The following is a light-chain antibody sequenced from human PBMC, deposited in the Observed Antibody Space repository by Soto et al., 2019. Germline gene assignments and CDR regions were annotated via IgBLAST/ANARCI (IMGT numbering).Light chain of an antibody. CDR2: DVT. Sequence: QSALTQPRSVSGSPGQSVTISCTGTSSDVGAYTYVSWYQQHPGKAPKLMIYDVTNRPSGVPDRFSGSKSGNTASLIISGLLAEDEADYYCCSYVGRNTWVFGGGTKLTVL. J-gene: IGLJ3*02. CDR1: SSDVGAYTY. V-gene: IGLV2-11*01. CDR3: CSYVGRNTWV.